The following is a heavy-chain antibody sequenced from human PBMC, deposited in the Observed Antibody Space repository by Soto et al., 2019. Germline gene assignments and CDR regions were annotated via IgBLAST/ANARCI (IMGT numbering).Heavy chain of an antibody. CDR3: ARAPALYDFWGGYENWFDP. Sequence: SVKVSCKASGGTFSSYTISWVRQAPGQGLEWMGRIIPILGIANYAQKFQGRVTITADKSTSTAYMELSSLRSEDTAVYYCARAPALYDFWGGYENWFDPWGQGTLVTVSS. V-gene: IGHV1-69*02. CDR2: IIPILGIA. J-gene: IGHJ5*02. CDR1: GGTFSSYT. D-gene: IGHD3-3*01.